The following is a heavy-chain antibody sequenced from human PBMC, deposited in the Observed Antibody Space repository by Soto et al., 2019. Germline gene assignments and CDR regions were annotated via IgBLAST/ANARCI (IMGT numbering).Heavy chain of an antibody. D-gene: IGHD1-20*01. CDR2: IYYSGST. J-gene: IGHJ2*01. CDR3: ASFLWYKECQSSLQYGLGVRANGSSDL. CDR1: GFPSIGGGCD. V-gene: IGHV4-30-4*08. Sequence: WSFAGFPSIGGGCDWSWIRQPPGKGLEWIGYIYYSGSTYYNPSLKRRVTISVDTSKNQFSLKLSSVPAADTAVYYCASFLWYKECQSSLQYGLGVRANGSSDL.